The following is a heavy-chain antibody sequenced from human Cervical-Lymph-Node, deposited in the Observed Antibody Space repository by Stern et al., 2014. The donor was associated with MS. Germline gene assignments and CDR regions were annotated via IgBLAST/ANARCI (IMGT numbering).Heavy chain of an antibody. Sequence: QVQLQQWGAGLLKPSETLSLTCGVSGGSFSDYYWSWIRPAPGKGLEWIGEINHSGDTNYNPALKSRFSLSVDTSKTQFSLNLISVTAADTSVYYCARGPQHSSWYFPFDYWGQGTLVTVSS. V-gene: IGHV4-34*02. J-gene: IGHJ4*02. CDR2: INHSGDT. CDR3: ARGPQHSSWYFPFDY. CDR1: GGSFSDYY. D-gene: IGHD6-13*01.